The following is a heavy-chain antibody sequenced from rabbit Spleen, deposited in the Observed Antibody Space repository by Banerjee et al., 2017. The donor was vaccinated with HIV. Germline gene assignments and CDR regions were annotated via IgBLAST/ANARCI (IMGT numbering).Heavy chain of an antibody. Sequence: QQQLEESGGGLVKPGGTLTLTCKASGFDFSSNGYMCWVRQAPGKGLEWIGCINAGRGGSTYYASWAKGRFTISKTSTTVTLQMTSLTAADTATYFCASAYSDIYFNLWGQGTLVTVS. CDR1: GFDFSSNGY. V-gene: IGHV1S45*01. CDR2: INAGRGGST. J-gene: IGHJ4*01. D-gene: IGHD6-1*01. CDR3: ASAYSDIYFNL.